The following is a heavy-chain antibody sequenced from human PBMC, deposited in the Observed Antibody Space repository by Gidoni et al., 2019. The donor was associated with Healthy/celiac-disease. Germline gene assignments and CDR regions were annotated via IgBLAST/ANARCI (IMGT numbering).Heavy chain of an antibody. CDR3: ARDGSTAAAGRGYFDY. V-gene: IGHV3-21*01. Sequence: EVQLVESGGGLVKPGGSLRLSCAASGFTFGSYSMNWVRQAPGKGLEWVSSISSSSSYIYYADSVKGRFTISRDNAKNSLYLQMNSLRAEDTAVYYCARDGSTAAAGRGYFDYWGQGTLVTVSS. CDR1: GFTFGSYS. J-gene: IGHJ4*02. D-gene: IGHD6-13*01. CDR2: ISSSSSYI.